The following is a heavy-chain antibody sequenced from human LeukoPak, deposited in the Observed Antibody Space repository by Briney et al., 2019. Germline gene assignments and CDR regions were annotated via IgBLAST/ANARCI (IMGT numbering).Heavy chain of an antibody. CDR2: ISSGSSYI. CDR3: ARDRGRYYMDV. J-gene: IGHJ6*03. D-gene: IGHD6-25*01. V-gene: IGHV3-21*01. CDR1: GFTFNTYT. Sequence: GGSLRLSCRASGFTFNTYTMNWVRQAPGKGLEWVSSISSGSSYIYYADSVKGRFTISRDNAKNSLYLQMNSLRAGDTAVYYCARDRGRYYMDVWGKGTTVTVSS.